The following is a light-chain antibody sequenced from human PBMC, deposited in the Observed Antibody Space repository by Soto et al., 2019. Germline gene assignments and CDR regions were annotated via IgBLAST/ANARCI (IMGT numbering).Light chain of an antibody. J-gene: IGKJ4*01. CDR2: GAS. Sequence: EIVLTQSPGILSLSPGERASLSCRASQSVSSNYLAWYQQKPGQAPRLLIYGASSRATGIPDRFSGSGSGTDFTLTVSRLEPEDFEVYYFQQYGSSPLTFGGGTRGQIK. CDR1: QSVSSNY. CDR3: QQYGSSPLT. V-gene: IGKV3-20*01.